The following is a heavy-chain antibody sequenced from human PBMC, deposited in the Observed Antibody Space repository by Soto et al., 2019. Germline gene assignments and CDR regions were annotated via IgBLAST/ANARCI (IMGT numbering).Heavy chain of an antibody. V-gene: IGHV3-21*01. D-gene: IGHD6-6*01. CDR1: GFTFSSYS. Sequence: GGSLRLSCAASGFTFSSYSMNWVRQAPGKGLEWVSSISSSSSYIYYADSVKGRCTISRDNAKNSLYLQMNSLRAEDTAVYYCARDPWSGQLVPYTNWFDPWGQGTLVTVSS. CDR2: ISSSSSYI. J-gene: IGHJ5*02. CDR3: ARDPWSGQLVPYTNWFDP.